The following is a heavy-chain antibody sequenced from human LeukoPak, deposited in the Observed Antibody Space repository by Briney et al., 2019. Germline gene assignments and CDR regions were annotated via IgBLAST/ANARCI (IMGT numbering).Heavy chain of an antibody. CDR1: GGSISSYY. CDR3: ARSTIFGVVDPFDY. J-gene: IGHJ4*02. V-gene: IGHV4-4*07. CDR2: IYTSGST. Sequence: SETLSLTCTVSGGSISSYYWSWIRQPAGRGLEWIGRIYTSGSTNYNPSLKSRVTMSVDTSKNQFSLKLSSVTAADTAVYYCARSTIFGVVDPFDYWGQGTLVTVSS. D-gene: IGHD3-3*01.